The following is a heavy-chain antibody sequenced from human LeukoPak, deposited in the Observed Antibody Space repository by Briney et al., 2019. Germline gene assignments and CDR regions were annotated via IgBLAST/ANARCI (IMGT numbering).Heavy chain of an antibody. J-gene: IGHJ4*02. CDR3: ARLSYYGSGLLDY. CDR1: GYSFTNYW. V-gene: IGHV5-10-1*01. Sequence: GGSLKISCKASGYSFTNYWISRVRQMPGKGLEWMGRIDPSDDNTDYSPSLQGHVTISADKSINTAYLQWSSLKASDTAMYYCARLSYYGSGLLDYWGQGTRVTVSS. CDR2: IDPSDDNT. D-gene: IGHD3-10*01.